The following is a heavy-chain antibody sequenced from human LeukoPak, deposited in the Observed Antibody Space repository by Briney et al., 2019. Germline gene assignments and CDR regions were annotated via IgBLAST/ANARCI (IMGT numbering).Heavy chain of an antibody. CDR1: GYTFTSSY. V-gene: IGHV1-46*01. D-gene: IGHD3-3*01. Sequence: ASVKVSCKASGYTFTSSYIHWVRQAPGQGLEWMGRINPSGGSTSYAQKFQGRVTMTRDTSTSTVYMELSSLRSEDTAVYYCARVRLFGVVIMDFDYWGQGTLVTVSS. CDR3: ARVRLFGVVIMDFDY. J-gene: IGHJ4*02. CDR2: INPSGGST.